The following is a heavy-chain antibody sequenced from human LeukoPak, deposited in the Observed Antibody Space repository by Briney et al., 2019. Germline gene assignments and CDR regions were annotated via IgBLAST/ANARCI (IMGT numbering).Heavy chain of an antibody. V-gene: IGHV3-49*03. D-gene: IGHD6-19*01. J-gene: IGHJ4*02. Sequence: GGSLRLSCAASGFTFDDYGMSWFRQAPGKGLEWIGFISGGTTEYAASVKGRFTISRDDSTSIAYLQMNSLTTEDTAVYYCSRGSGWLSVYWGQGTLVTVSS. CDR2: ISGGTT. CDR3: SRGSGWLSVY. CDR1: GFTFDDYG.